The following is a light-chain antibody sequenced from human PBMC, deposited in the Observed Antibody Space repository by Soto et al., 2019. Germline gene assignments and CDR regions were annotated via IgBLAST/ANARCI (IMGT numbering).Light chain of an antibody. CDR1: QSISRW. J-gene: IGKJ2*01. CDR3: QQYSTHST. CDR2: DVS. Sequence: DIQMTQSPSTLSASVGDRVTITCRASQSISRWLAWYQLKPGTAPKLLIYDVSNLQRGVPSRFSGSASGTEFTLTIGSLQPDDYAIYYCQQYSTHSTFGQGTKLEI. V-gene: IGKV1-5*01.